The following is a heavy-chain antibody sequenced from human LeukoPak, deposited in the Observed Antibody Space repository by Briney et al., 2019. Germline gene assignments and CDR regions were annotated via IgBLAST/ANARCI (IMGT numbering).Heavy chain of an antibody. V-gene: IGHV3-23*01. Sequence: GGSLRLSCAASGFTFSSYAMSWVRQAPGKGLEWVSAISGSGASTYYADSVKGRFTISRDNSKNTLDLQMNSLRAEDTAVYYCAKAQMHCSGGSCYSTRAPLDYWGQGTLVTVSS. CDR3: AKAQMHCSGGSCYSTRAPLDY. CDR2: ISGSGAST. D-gene: IGHD2-15*01. CDR1: GFTFSSYA. J-gene: IGHJ4*02.